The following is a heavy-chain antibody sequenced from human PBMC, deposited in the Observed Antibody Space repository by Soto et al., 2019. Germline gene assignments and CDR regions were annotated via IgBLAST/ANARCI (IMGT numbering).Heavy chain of an antibody. CDR2: INPSGGST. V-gene: IGHV1-46*01. J-gene: IGHJ3*02. Sequence: QVQLVQSGAEVKKPGASVKVSCKASGYTFTSYYMHWVRQAPGQGLEWMGIINPSGGSTSYAQKFKGRVTMPSATSTSTVYMELSSLRSEDTAVYYCAREPLEQHHFDIWGQGTMVTVSS. CDR1: GYTFTSYY. D-gene: IGHD1-1*01. CDR3: AREPLEQHHFDI.